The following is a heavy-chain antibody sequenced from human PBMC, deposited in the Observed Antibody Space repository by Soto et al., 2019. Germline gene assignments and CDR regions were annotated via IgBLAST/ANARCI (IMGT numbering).Heavy chain of an antibody. Sequence: EVQLLESGGGLVQPGGSLRLCCAASGFTFSSYAMSWVRQAPGKGLEWVSAISGSGGSTYYADSVKGRFTISRDNSKNTLYLQMNSLRAEDTAVYYCAKDQGYSSSWYYFDYWGQGTLVTVSS. V-gene: IGHV3-23*01. CDR1: GFTFSSYA. CDR3: AKDQGYSSSWYYFDY. D-gene: IGHD6-13*01. CDR2: ISGSGGST. J-gene: IGHJ4*02.